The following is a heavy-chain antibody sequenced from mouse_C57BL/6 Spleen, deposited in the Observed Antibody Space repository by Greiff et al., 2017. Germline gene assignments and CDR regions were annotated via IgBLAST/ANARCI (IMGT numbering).Heavy chain of an antibody. CDR1: GFNIKDDY. D-gene: IGHD1-1*01. J-gene: IGHJ3*01. CDR2: IDPENGDT. CDR3: TTPMTTVVEGPAWFAY. Sequence: VQLQQSGAELVRPGASVKLSCTASGFNIKDDYMHWVKQRPEQGLEWIGWIDPENGDTEYASKFQGKATITADTSSNTAYLQLSSLTSEDTAVYYCTTPMTTVVEGPAWFAYWGQGTLVTVSA. V-gene: IGHV14-4*01.